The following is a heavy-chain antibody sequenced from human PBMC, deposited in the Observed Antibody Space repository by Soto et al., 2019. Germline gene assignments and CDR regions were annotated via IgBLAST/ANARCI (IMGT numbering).Heavy chain of an antibody. CDR3: ARRANSGSYRHTFNWFDP. D-gene: IGHD1-26*01. V-gene: IGHV4-59*08. CDR2: IYYSGST. Sequence: SETLSLTCTVSGGSISSYYWSWIRQPPGKGLEWIGYIYYSGSTNYNPSLKSRVTISVDTSKNQFSLKLSSVTAADTAVYYCARRANSGSYRHTFNWFDPWGQGTLVTVSS. CDR1: GGSISSYY. J-gene: IGHJ5*02.